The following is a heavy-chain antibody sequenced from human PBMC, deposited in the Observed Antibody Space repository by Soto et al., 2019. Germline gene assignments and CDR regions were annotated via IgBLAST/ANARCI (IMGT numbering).Heavy chain of an antibody. Sequence: QVQLVQSGAEVKKPGASVKVSCKASGYTFTSYGISWVRLAPGQGLEWRGWISAYNGNTNYAQKLQGRVTMTTDTPTSTAYMELRSQRTDDTAAYYCARDNGYESDYWGQGTLVTVSS. J-gene: IGHJ4*02. V-gene: IGHV1-18*01. CDR1: GYTFTSYG. CDR3: ARDNGYESDY. D-gene: IGHD5-12*01. CDR2: ISAYNGNT.